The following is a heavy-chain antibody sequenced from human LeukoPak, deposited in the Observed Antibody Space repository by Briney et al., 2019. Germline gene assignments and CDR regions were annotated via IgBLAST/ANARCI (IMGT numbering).Heavy chain of an antibody. V-gene: IGHV3-23*01. CDR2: ISGSGGSA. J-gene: IGHJ4*02. CDR1: GFTFSSYA. CDR3: AKALILTGYPYKAPFDY. Sequence: GGSLRLSCAASGFTFSSYAMSWVRQAPGKGLEWVSAISGSGGSAYYADSVKGRFTISRDNSKNTLYLQMNSLRAEDTAVYYCAKALILTGYPYKAPFDYWGQETLVTVSS. D-gene: IGHD3-9*01.